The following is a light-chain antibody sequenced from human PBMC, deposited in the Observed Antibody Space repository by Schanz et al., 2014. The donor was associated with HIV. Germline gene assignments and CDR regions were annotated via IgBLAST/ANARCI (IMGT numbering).Light chain of an antibody. J-gene: IGLJ2*01. CDR2: DFS. CDR3: ASYTSNRTVT. Sequence: QSALTQPTSVSGSPGQSITISCTVASSDVGDVNFVSWYQQHPGKAPKLMIYDFSDRPSGISSRFSGSKSGNTASLTISGLQADDEDYYYCASYTSNRTVTFGGGTKLTVL. CDR1: SSDVGDVNF. V-gene: IGLV2-14*03.